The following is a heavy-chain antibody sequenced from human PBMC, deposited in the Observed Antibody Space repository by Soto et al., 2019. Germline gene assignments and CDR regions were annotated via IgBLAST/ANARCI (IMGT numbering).Heavy chain of an antibody. Sequence: PXGSLGLSCAASGFTLRTYTMNWVRQAPGKGLEWVSSISISSSDRYYADSVRGRFTISRDNAKNALYLQMNSLRADDTAVYFCVRGMNPLFGGQGTLVTVSS. V-gene: IGHV3-21*06. CDR1: GFTLRTYT. CDR3: VRGMNPLF. CDR2: ISISSSDR. J-gene: IGHJ4*01.